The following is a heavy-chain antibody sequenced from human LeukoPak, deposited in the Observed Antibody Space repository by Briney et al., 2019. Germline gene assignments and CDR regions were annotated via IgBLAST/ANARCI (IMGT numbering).Heavy chain of an antibody. D-gene: IGHD5-18*01. CDR1: GGSISRYY. J-gene: IGHJ6*03. CDR2: IFRSGST. Sequence: SETLSLTCTGSGGSISRYYWNWMRQPPGKGMEGIGYIFRSGSTNYNPSLMSRVTISVDKCKNHFSRKLGSATAADTAVYYCARGIVEGYSYGWFYYMDVWGKGTTVTVSS. V-gene: IGHV4-59*01. CDR3: ARGIVEGYSYGWFYYMDV.